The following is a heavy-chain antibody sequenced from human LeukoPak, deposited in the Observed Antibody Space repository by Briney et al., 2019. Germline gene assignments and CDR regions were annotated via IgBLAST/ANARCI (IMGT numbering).Heavy chain of an antibody. CDR1: GFTFDDYG. V-gene: IGHV3-20*04. Sequence: PGGSLRLSCAASGFTFDDYGMSWVRQAPGKGLEWVSGINWNGGSTGYADSVKGRFTISRDNAKNSLYLQMNSLRAEDTALYYCARDRRGYCSSTRCLPFDYWGQGTLVTVSS. CDR2: INWNGGST. D-gene: IGHD2-2*01. CDR3: ARDRRGYCSSTRCLPFDY. J-gene: IGHJ4*02.